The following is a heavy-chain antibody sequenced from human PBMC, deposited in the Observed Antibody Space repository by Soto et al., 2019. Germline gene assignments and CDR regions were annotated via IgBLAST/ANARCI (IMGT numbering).Heavy chain of an antibody. CDR3: ARGSYDILTGQPFDAFDI. CDR1: GYTFTGYY. Sequence: ASVEVSCKXSGYTFTGYYMHWVRQAPGQGLEWMGWINPNSGGTNYAQKFQGWVTMTRDTSISTAYMELSRLRSDDTAVYYCARGSYDILTGQPFDAFDIWGQGTMVTVSS. V-gene: IGHV1-2*04. J-gene: IGHJ3*02. CDR2: INPNSGGT. D-gene: IGHD3-9*01.